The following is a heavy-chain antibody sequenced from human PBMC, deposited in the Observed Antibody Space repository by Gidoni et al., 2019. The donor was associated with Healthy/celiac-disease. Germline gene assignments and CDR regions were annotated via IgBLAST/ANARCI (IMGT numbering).Heavy chain of an antibody. J-gene: IGHJ4*02. Sequence: SSYGMHWVRQAPGKGLEWVAVISYDGSNKYYADSVKGRFTISRDNSKNTLYLQMNSLRAEDTAVYYCAKGGIDSGYFDYWGQGTLVTVSS. V-gene: IGHV3-30*18. D-gene: IGHD1-26*01. CDR2: ISYDGSNK. CDR1: SSYG. CDR3: AKGGIDSGYFDY.